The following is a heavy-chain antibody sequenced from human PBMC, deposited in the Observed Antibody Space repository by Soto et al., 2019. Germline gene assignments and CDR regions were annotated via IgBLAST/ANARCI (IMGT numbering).Heavy chain of an antibody. CDR2: ISYSGST. CDR3: ARASPYGDYALDY. V-gene: IGHV4-59*01. J-gene: IGHJ4*02. CDR1: GGSISSYY. D-gene: IGHD4-17*01. Sequence: SETLSLTCTVSGGSISSYYWIWIRQPPGKGLEWIGYISYSGSTNYNPSLKSRPTISVDTSKNQFSLKLRSVTAADTAVYYCARASPYGDYALDYWGQGTLVPVS.